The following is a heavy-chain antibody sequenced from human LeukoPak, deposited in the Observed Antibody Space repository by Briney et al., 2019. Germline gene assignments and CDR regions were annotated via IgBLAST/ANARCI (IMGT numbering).Heavy chain of an antibody. D-gene: IGHD3-10*01. CDR2: IYYSGST. CDR3: AREVRMSYYYYYYMDV. V-gene: IGHV4-30-4*07. J-gene: IGHJ6*03. Sequence: PSQTLSLTCAVSGDSISSGAYSWSWIRQPPGKGLEWIGYIYYSGSTYYNPSLKSRVTISVDTSKNQFSLKLNSVTAADTAVYYCAREVRMSYYYYYYMDVWGKGTTVTVSS. CDR1: GDSISSGAYS.